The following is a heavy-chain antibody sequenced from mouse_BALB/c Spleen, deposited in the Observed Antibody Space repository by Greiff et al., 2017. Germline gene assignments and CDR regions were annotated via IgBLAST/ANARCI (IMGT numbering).Heavy chain of an antibody. Sequence: EVQRVESGGDLVKPGGSLKLSCAASGFTFSSYGMSWVRQTPDKRLEWVATISSGGSYTYYPDSVKGRFTISRDNAKNTLYLQMSSLKSEDTAMYYCARGGSWDGGAMDYWGQGTSVTVSS. CDR2: ISSGGSYT. D-gene: IGHD4-1*01. V-gene: IGHV5-6*01. J-gene: IGHJ4*01. CDR1: GFTFSSYG. CDR3: ARGGSWDGGAMDY.